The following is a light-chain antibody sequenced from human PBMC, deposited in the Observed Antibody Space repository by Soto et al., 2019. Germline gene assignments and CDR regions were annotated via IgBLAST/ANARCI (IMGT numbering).Light chain of an antibody. CDR2: GAS. J-gene: IGKJ5*01. V-gene: IGKV3-11*01. CDR3: QQRTNWPDT. CDR1: QSVSSN. Sequence: EIVMTQSPGTLSFSLWGRATLSCRASQSVSSNLAWYQQKPGQAPRLLTYGASTRATGIPARFSGSGSGTDFTLTISSLEPEDFAVYYCQQRTNWPDTFGQGTRLEIK.